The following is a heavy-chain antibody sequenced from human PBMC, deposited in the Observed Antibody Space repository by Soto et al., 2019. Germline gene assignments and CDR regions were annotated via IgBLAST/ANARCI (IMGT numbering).Heavy chain of an antibody. V-gene: IGHV1-3*01. Sequence: QIQLMQSGAEVKKPGASVKVSCKASGYTFTSYGIHWVRQAPGQRLEWTGWINAGNGNTKYSEKFQGRVTITRDTSASTAYLELSSLRSGDTAVYYCARDPNDSSAYYHHYYYGMDVWGQGTTVTVSS. CDR3: ARDPNDSSAYYHHYYYGMDV. CDR1: GYTFTSYG. D-gene: IGHD3-22*01. CDR2: INAGNGNT. J-gene: IGHJ6*02.